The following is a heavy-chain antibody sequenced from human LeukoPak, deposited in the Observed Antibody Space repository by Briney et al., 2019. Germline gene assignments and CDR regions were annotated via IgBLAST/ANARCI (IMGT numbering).Heavy chain of an antibody. V-gene: IGHV3-21*01. J-gene: IGHJ4*02. Sequence: KTGGSLRLSCAASGFTFSSYGMHWVRQAPGKGLEWVSSISSSSSYIYYADSVKGRFTISRDNAKNSLYLQMNSLRAEDTAVYYCARDTGAYYDSGGLDYWGQGTLVTVSS. CDR2: ISSSSSYI. CDR1: GFTFSSYG. CDR3: ARDTGAYYDSGGLDY. D-gene: IGHD3-22*01.